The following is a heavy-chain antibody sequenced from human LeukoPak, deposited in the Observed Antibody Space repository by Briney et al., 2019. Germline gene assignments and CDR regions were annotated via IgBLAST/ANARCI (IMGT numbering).Heavy chain of an antibody. CDR3: ASNVFDLGSL. CDR2: INADGTTT. D-gene: IGHD3-10*01. CDR1: GFTFRTSW. Sequence: PGGSLRLSCAASGFTFRTSWMHWARQTPGKGLVWVSRINADGTTTAYAGSVKGRFTVSRDNAKNALYLQMNSLRAEDTAVYYCASNVFDLGSLWGLGTLVTVSS. J-gene: IGHJ1*01. V-gene: IGHV3-74*01.